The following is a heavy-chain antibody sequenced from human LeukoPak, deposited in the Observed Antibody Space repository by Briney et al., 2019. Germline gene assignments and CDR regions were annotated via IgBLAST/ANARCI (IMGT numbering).Heavy chain of an antibody. V-gene: IGHV4-34*01. J-gene: IGHJ5*02. CDR2: INHGGST. Sequence: SETLSLTCAVYGGSFSGYYWSWIRQPPGKGLEWIGEINHGGSTNYNPSLKSRVTISVDTSKNQFSLKLSSVTAADTAVYYCARVLLWFGAGRERTNWFDPWGQGTLVTVSS. D-gene: IGHD3-10*01. CDR1: GGSFSGYY. CDR3: ARVLLWFGAGRERTNWFDP.